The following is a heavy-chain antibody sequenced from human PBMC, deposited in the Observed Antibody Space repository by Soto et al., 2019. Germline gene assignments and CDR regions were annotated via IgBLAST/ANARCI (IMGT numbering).Heavy chain of an antibody. Sequence: LKISCKGSGYSFTSYWIGWVRQMPGKGLEWMGIIYPGDSDTRYSPSFQGQVTISADKSISTAYLQWSSLKASDTAMYYCARILVYSYYGMDVWGQGTTVTVSS. J-gene: IGHJ6*02. V-gene: IGHV5-51*01. CDR1: GYSFTSYW. D-gene: IGHD4-4*01. CDR3: ARILVYSYYGMDV. CDR2: IYPGDSDT.